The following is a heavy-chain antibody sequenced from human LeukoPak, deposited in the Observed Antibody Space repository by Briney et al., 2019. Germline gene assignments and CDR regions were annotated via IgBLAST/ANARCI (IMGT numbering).Heavy chain of an antibody. Sequence: GGSLRLSCTASGFTFGDYAMSWFRQAPGKGLEWVGFIRSKAYGGTTEYAASVKGRFTISRDDSKSIAYLQMNSLKTEDTAVYYCTSGRDYGDSKSFYFDYWGQGTLVTVSS. CDR2: IRSKAYGGTT. CDR3: TSGRDYGDSKSFYFDY. J-gene: IGHJ4*02. V-gene: IGHV3-49*03. D-gene: IGHD4-17*01. CDR1: GFTFGDYA.